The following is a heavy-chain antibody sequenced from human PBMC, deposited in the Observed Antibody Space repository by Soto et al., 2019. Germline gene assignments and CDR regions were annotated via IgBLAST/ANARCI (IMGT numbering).Heavy chain of an antibody. V-gene: IGHV1-18*01. CDR1: GYTFTSYG. CDR2: ISGYNGNT. D-gene: IGHD6-6*01. Sequence: QVQLVQSGAEVKKPGASVKVSCKASGYTFTSYGINWVRQAPGQGLEWMGWISGYNGNTMYAQKFQGRVTMTTDTSTSTVYMELRRLRSDDTALYYCSRDGIAARPTPDYWGQGTLVTVSS. CDR3: SRDGIAARPTPDY. J-gene: IGHJ4*02.